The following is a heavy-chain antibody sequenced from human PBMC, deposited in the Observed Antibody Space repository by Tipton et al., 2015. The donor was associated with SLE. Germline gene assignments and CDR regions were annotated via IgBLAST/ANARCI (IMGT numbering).Heavy chain of an antibody. CDR2: ISYDGSNK. CDR3: AKDAKVRGVIVY. V-gene: IGHV3-30*18. Sequence: SLRLSCAASGFTFSSYGMHWVRQAPGKGLEWVAVISYDGSNKYYADSVKGRFTISRDNSKNTLYLQMNSLRAEDTAAYYCAKDAKVRGVIVYWGQGTGVTVSS. CDR1: GFTFSSYG. D-gene: IGHD3-10*01. J-gene: IGHJ4*02.